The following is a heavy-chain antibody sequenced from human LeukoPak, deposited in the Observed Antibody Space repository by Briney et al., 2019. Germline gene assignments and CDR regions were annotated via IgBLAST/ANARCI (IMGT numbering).Heavy chain of an antibody. Sequence: GGTLRLSCAASGFTFSSYEMNWVRQAPGKGLEWVSYISSGSSIYDADSVKGRFTISRDNAKNSLYLQMNSLRAEDTAVYYCARESIAVAGAPFDYWGQGTLVTVSS. D-gene: IGHD6-19*01. V-gene: IGHV3-48*03. CDR1: GFTFSSYE. CDR2: ISSGSSI. J-gene: IGHJ4*02. CDR3: ARESIAVAGAPFDY.